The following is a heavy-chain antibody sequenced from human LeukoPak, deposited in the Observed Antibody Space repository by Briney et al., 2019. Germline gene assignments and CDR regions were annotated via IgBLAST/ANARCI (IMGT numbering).Heavy chain of an antibody. CDR2: MNPNSGNT. CDR3: ARAYGDWGYFDL. V-gene: IGHV1-8*01. Sequence: ASVKVSCKASGYTFTSYDINWVRQATGQGLEWMGWMNPNSGNTGYAQKFQGRVTMTRNTSTSTAYMELSSLRSEDTAVYYCARAYGDWGYFDLWGRGALVTVSS. J-gene: IGHJ2*01. D-gene: IGHD4-17*01. CDR1: GYTFTSYD.